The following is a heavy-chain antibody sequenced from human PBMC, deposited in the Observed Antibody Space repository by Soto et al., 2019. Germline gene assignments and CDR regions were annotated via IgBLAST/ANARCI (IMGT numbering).Heavy chain of an antibody. Sequence: EEQLLESGGDLVRPGGSLRLSCVASGFTFSHYGMGWVRQAPGKGPEWVSVINGRGNTTFYADSVKGRFTMSRDNSKHTVYLEMNSLRVEDTAVYSCAKVIVLGASTIEYWGLGTPVTVSS. CDR2: INGRGNTT. J-gene: IGHJ4*01. CDR1: GFTFSHYG. CDR3: AKVIVLGASTIEY. D-gene: IGHD3-16*01. V-gene: IGHV3-23*01.